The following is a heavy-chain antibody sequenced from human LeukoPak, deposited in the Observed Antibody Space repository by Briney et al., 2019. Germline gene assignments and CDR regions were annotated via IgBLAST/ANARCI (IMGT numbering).Heavy chain of an antibody. CDR3: AELGITMIGGV. CDR1: GFTFSYYG. J-gene: IGHJ6*04. Sequence: GGSLSLSLPASGFTFSYYGMHWVGQDPGKGLVWVSRIDSDGSSTNYADSVKGRFTISRDNAKNSLYLQMNSLRAEDTAVYYCAELGITMIGGVWGKGTTVTVSS. D-gene: IGHD3-10*02. V-gene: IGHV3-74*01. CDR2: IDSDGSST.